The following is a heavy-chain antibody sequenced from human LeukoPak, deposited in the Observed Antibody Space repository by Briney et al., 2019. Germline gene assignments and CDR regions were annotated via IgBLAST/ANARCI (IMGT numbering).Heavy chain of an antibody. CDR2: INSDGSST. V-gene: IGHV3-74*01. CDR1: GFTFSSYW. Sequence: GGSLRLSCAASGFTFSSYWMHWVRQAPGKGLVWVSRINSDGSSTSYADSVKGRFTISRDNAKNTLYLQMNSLRAEDTAVYYCARAVAAAALDPWGQGTLVTVSS. D-gene: IGHD6-13*01. J-gene: IGHJ5*02. CDR3: ARAVAAAALDP.